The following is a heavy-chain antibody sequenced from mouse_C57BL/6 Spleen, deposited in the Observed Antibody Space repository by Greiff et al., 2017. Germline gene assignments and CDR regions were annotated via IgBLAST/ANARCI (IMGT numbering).Heavy chain of an antibody. CDR1: GYTFTDYE. J-gene: IGHJ3*01. Sequence: VQLQQSGAELVRPGASVTLSCKASGYTFTDYEMHWVKQTPVHGLEWIGAIDPETGGTAYNQKFKGKAILTADKSSSTAYMELRSLTSEDSAVYYCTPRQLRLPSFAYWGQGTLVTVSA. V-gene: IGHV1-15*01. D-gene: IGHD3-2*02. CDR2: IDPETGGT. CDR3: TPRQLRLPSFAY.